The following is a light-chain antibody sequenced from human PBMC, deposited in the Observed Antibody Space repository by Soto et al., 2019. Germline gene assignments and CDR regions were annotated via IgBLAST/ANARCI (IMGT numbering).Light chain of an antibody. V-gene: IGKV3-11*01. Sequence: EFVLTQSPATLSLTPGERAILSCRASQSVAGSLAWYQQKPGQAPRLIIYDISTRAAAIPARFSGSGSGTDFTLTVSSLEPEDFALYYCQQRSNRITFGQGTRPEI. CDR1: QSVAGS. J-gene: IGKJ5*01. CDR2: DIS. CDR3: QQRSNRIT.